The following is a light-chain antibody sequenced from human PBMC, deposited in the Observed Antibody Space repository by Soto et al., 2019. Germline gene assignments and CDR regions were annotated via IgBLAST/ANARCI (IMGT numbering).Light chain of an antibody. CDR3: QHYNIYSPWT. CDR1: QTIINW. V-gene: IGKV1-5*01. CDR2: AAS. Sequence: DIQMTQSPSTLSASVGDRVTITCRASQTIINWLAWYQQKPGKAPKLLIYAASSLESGVPSRFSGSGSGTDFTLTISSLQPEDFATYYCQHYNIYSPWTFGQGTKVDI. J-gene: IGKJ1*01.